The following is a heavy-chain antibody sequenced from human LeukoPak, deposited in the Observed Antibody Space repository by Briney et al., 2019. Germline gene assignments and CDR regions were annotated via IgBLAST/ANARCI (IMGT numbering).Heavy chain of an antibody. V-gene: IGHV3-23*01. CDR2: ISSSDGST. Sequence: GESLRLPCAASGFTFRRYAMSWVRQAPGKGLEWVSGISSSDGSTYYADSVKGRFTISRDNSKNTLYLQMNSLRAEDTAVYYCAKDLWFGDLSFGDYWGQGTLVTVSS. D-gene: IGHD3-10*01. J-gene: IGHJ4*02. CDR3: AKDLWFGDLSFGDY. CDR1: GFTFRRYA.